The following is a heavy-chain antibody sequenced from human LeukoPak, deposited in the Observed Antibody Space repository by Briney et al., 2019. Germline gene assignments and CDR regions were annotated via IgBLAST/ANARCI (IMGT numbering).Heavy chain of an antibody. V-gene: IGHV1-24*01. D-gene: IGHD7-27*01. CDR3: ETEGENWGLYSGAFDI. J-gene: IGHJ3*02. CDR2: FDPEDGET. Sequence: ASVKVSCKISGYTLTELSMHLVRQAPGRGLDWMGGFDPEDGETIYAQKFQGRVTMTEDTSTDTAYMELSSLRSEDTAVYYCETEGENWGLYSGAFDIWGQGTMVTVSS. CDR1: GYTLTELS.